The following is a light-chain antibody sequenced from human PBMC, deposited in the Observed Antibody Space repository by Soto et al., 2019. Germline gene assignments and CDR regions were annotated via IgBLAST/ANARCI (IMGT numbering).Light chain of an antibody. CDR1: QSISSSY. Sequence: EIVMTQSPGTLSLSPGERATLSCRASQSISSSYLGWYQQKPGQAPRLLIYGTFSRATGIPDRFSGSGSGTDFTLTISRLEPEDFAVYYCQQYGSSPPITFGQGTRLE. CDR2: GTF. V-gene: IGKV3-20*01. J-gene: IGKJ5*01. CDR3: QQYGSSPPIT.